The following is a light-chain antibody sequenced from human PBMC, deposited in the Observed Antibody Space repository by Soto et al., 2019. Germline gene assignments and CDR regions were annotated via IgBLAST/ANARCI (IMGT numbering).Light chain of an antibody. CDR3: QQYGSSPGT. CDR1: QSVNSNY. CDR2: GAS. V-gene: IGKV3-20*01. Sequence: ENVLTQSPGTLSLSPGERATLSCRASQSVNSNYLAWYQQKPGQAPRLLMYGASSRATGIPDRFSGSGSGTDFTLTISRLEPEDFAVYYCQQYGSSPGTFGQGTKVEIK. J-gene: IGKJ1*01.